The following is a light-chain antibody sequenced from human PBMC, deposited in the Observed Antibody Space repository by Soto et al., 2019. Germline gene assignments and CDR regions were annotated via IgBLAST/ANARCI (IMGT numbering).Light chain of an antibody. CDR1: QSVSSSY. CDR2: GAS. V-gene: IGKV3-20*01. Sequence: EFGWTKFPRTRPVSHGERATLSCRASQSVSSSYLAWYQQKPGQAPRLLIYGASSRATGIPDRFSGSGSGTEFTLTVSSLQPDDFAMYYCHKYHNFPRTFGQGTKVDIK. J-gene: IGKJ1*01. CDR3: HKYHNFPRT.